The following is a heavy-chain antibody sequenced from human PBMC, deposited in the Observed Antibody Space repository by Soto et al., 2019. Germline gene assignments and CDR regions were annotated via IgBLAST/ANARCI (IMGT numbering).Heavy chain of an antibody. Sequence: QVQLVESGGGVVQPGRSLRLSCAASGFTFSSYGMHWVRQAPGKGLEWVAVISYDGSNKYYADSVKGRFTISRDNSKNTLYLKMNSLRAEDTAVYYCAKGRAVEIAAAGQPNLDYWGQGTLVTVSS. CDR1: GFTFSSYG. CDR3: AKGRAVEIAAAGQPNLDY. D-gene: IGHD6-13*01. J-gene: IGHJ4*02. V-gene: IGHV3-30*18. CDR2: ISYDGSNK.